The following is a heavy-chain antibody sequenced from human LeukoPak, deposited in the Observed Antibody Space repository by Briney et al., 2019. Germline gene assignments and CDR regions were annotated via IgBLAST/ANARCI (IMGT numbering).Heavy chain of an antibody. J-gene: IGHJ4*02. V-gene: IGHV3-48*01. D-gene: IGHD1-26*01. CDR3: ARDLGSAFDY. Sequence: ELVSYITSSTTTISYAASVKGRSTISRDNAKNSLYLQMNSLRAEDTAVYYCARDLGSAFDYWGQGTLVTVSS. CDR2: ITSSTTTI.